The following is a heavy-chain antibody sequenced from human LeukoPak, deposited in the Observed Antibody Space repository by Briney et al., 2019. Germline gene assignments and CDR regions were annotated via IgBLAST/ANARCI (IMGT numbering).Heavy chain of an antibody. CDR3: ARDRGPYYYDSTGYYYGY. CDR1: GFTFSSYC. D-gene: IGHD3-22*01. V-gene: IGHV3-7*01. J-gene: IGHJ4*02. CDR2: IKQPGSGK. Sequence: GRTLRLSCAASGFTFSSYCMSCVRDAPARGLEGVADIKQPGSGKYYADSVRGRFTISRANAKNRLHLDMNSLRAGHRVVFYCARDRGPYYYDSTGYYYGYWGQGTLVTVSS.